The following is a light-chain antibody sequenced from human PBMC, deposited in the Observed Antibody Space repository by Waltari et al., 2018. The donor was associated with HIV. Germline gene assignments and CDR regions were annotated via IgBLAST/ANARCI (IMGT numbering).Light chain of an antibody. Sequence: DIVMTQSPNSLAVSLGGRAPIKCKSRQSVLYSSNNKNDLAWYQQKPGQPPKLLIYWASTRESGVPDRFSGSGSGTDFTLTISSLQAEDVAVYYCQQYYSTPLTFGGGTKVEIK. CDR3: QQYYSTPLT. CDR1: QSVLYSSNNKND. V-gene: IGKV4-1*01. CDR2: WAS. J-gene: IGKJ4*01.